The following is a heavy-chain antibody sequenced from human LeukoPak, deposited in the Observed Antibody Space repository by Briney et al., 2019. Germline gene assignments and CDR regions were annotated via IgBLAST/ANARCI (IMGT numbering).Heavy chain of an antibody. CDR1: GFTFSDCY. D-gene: IGHD6-19*01. CDR2: IGSSGSTI. J-gene: IGHJ4*02. V-gene: IGHV3-11*01. Sequence: GGSLRLSCAASGFTFSDCYMSWIRQAPGKGLEWVSYIGSSGSTIYYADSVKGRFTISRDNAKNSLYLQMNSLRAEDTAVYYCARDRGSGWYWGQGTLVTVSS. CDR3: ARDRGSGWY.